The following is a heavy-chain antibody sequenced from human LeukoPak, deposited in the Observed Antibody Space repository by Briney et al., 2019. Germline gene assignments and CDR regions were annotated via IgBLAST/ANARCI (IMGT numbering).Heavy chain of an antibody. CDR2: ISGYNGNK. J-gene: IGHJ6*02. V-gene: IGHV1-18*01. CDR1: GGTFSSYA. Sequence: GASVKVSCKASGGTFSSYAISWVRQAPGQGLEWMGWISGYNGNKNYAQKVQDRVTMTTDTATSTAYMELRSLRSDDTGVYYCARVLPLWFGESNYYYGMDVWGQGTTVTVSS. D-gene: IGHD3-10*01. CDR3: ARVLPLWFGESNYYYGMDV.